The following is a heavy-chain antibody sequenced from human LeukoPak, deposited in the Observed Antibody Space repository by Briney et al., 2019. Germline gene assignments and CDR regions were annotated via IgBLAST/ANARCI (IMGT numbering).Heavy chain of an antibody. CDR3: AQQVGYCSSGSCYFTY. Sequence: PGRSLRLSCAASRFIFSNYAMHWVRQAPGKGLDWVAVISYHGSDQYYADSVKGRFTISRDKSKNTLSLQMNSLRAEDTAVYYCAQQVGYCSSGSCYFTYWGQGTLVTVSS. D-gene: IGHD2-15*01. CDR2: ISYHGSDQ. V-gene: IGHV3-30*04. J-gene: IGHJ1*01. CDR1: RFIFSNYA.